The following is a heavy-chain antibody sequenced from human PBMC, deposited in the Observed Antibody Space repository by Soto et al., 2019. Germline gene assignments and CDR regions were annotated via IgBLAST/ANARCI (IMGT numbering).Heavy chain of an antibody. CDR3: TTSSWRFGDMD. Sequence: EVRLAESGGGLVKPGESLRLSCAASGFTFSKAWMNWVRQAPGKGLEWVGRNNSRIDGGTTDYAVSVKGRFSISRENSKNILYLQMNDLKTEDTAVYYCTTSSWRFGDMDWGQGTLVTVSS. J-gene: IGHJ4*02. CDR1: GFTFSKAW. CDR2: NNSRIDGGTT. D-gene: IGHD3-10*01. V-gene: IGHV3-15*01.